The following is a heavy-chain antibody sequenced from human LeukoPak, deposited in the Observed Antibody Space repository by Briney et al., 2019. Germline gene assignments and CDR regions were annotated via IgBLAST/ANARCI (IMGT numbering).Heavy chain of an antibody. CDR1: GGSIGTTNYY. J-gene: IGHJ4*02. CDR2: IYYSETT. D-gene: IGHD4-11*01. Sequence: PSETLSLTCTVSGGSIGTTNYYWGWLRQPPGKGLEWIGSIYYSETTYDNPSLESRVTISIETSKNQFSLKLSSVTAADTAVYYCAGSDYSIPWGQGTLVTVSS. V-gene: IGHV4-39*01. CDR3: AGSDYSIP.